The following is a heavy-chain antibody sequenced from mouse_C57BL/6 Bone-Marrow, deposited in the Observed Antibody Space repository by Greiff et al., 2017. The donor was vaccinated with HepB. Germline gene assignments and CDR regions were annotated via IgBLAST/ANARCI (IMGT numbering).Heavy chain of an antibody. J-gene: IGHJ4*01. CDR3: AIADSGTMDY. CDR2: ISNGGGST. Sequence: EVMLVESGGGLVQPGGSLKLSCAASGFTFSDYYMYWVRQTPEKRLEWVAYISNGGGSTYYPDTVKGRFTISRDNAKNTLYLQMSRLKSEDTAMYYCAIADSGTMDYWYQGTSVTVSS. D-gene: IGHD1-3*01. V-gene: IGHV5-12*01. CDR1: GFTFSDYY.